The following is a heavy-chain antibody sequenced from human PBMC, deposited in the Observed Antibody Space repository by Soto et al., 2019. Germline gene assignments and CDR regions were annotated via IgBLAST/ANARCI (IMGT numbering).Heavy chain of an antibody. CDR3: AMVRGDLYYYGMDV. V-gene: IGHV4-59*12. CDR1: SDSISSYY. J-gene: IGHJ6*02. D-gene: IGHD3-10*01. CDR2: IYHSGST. Sequence: SETLSLTCTVSSDSISSYYWSWIRQPPGKRLEWIGYIYHSGSTNYNPSLKSRVTISVDKSKNQFSLKLSSVTAADTAVYYCAMVRGDLYYYGMDVWGQGTTVTVSS.